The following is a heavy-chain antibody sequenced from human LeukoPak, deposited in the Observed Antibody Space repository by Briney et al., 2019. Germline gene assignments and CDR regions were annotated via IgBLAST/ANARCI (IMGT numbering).Heavy chain of an antibody. CDR1: GGSVSSGGHY. V-gene: IGHV4-31*03. D-gene: IGHD3-10*01. CDR3: ARGPLRGVMSDAFDI. CDR2: IHYTGPT. J-gene: IGHJ3*02. Sequence: PSETLSLTCTVSGGSVSSGGHYWNWIRQHPEKGLEWIGYIHYTGPTQYNPSLKSRVTISVDTSNNEISLNMRSVTAADTAIYYCARGPLRGVMSDAFDIWGQGTKVTVSS.